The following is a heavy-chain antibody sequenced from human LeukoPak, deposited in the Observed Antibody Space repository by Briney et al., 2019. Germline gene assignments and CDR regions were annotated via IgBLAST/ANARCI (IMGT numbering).Heavy chain of an antibody. CDR3: ARVTAAGTWTFDI. CDR2: MNPNSGNT. CDR1: GDTFIIND. J-gene: IGHJ3*02. D-gene: IGHD6-13*01. Sequence: ASVKVSCKASGDTFIINDINWVRQATGQGLEWMGWMNPNSGNTGYAQKFQGRVTMTRNTSITTAYMELTDLRSEDTAVYYCARVTAAGTWTFDIWGQGTMVTVSS. V-gene: IGHV1-8*01.